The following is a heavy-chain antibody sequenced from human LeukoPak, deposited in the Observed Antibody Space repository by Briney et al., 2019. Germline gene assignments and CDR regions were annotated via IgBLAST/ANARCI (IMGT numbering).Heavy chain of an antibody. V-gene: IGHV4-39*01. CDR1: GGSISSSSYY. J-gene: IGHJ6*03. Sequence: SETLSLTCTVSGGSISSSSYYWGWIRQPPGKGLEWIGSIYYSGSTYYNPSLKSRVTISVDTSKNQFSLKLSSVTAADTAVYYCARRLIFRRDGRHYYYMDVWGKGTTVTVSS. CDR3: ARRLIFRRDGRHYYYMDV. D-gene: IGHD2-21*01. CDR2: IYYSGST.